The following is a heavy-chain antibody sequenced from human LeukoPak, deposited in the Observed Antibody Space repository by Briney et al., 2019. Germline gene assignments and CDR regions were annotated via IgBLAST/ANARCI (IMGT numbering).Heavy chain of an antibody. CDR2: INPNSGGT. V-gene: IGHV1-2*02. CDR1: GYTFTGYY. D-gene: IGHD4-11*01. CDR3: ARAYIDYSKSFDY. Sequence: ASVKVSCKASGYTFTGYYMHWVRQAPGQGLEWMGWINPNSGGTNYAQKFQGRVTMTRDTSISTAYMELSRLRSDDTAVYYCARAYIDYSKSFDYWDQGTLVTVSS. J-gene: IGHJ4*02.